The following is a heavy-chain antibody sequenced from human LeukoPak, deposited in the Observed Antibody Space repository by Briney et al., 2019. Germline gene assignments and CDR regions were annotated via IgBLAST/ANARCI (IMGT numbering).Heavy chain of an antibody. CDR3: ARDIELST. CDR1: GFMFRDAA. V-gene: IGHV3-23*01. D-gene: IGHD5-12*01. J-gene: IGHJ3*01. Sequence: TGGSLRLSCAASGFMFRDAAMTWVRQAPGKGLEWVSLIASSGLNTYYADSVRGRFTISRDNSKNTLSLQMNSLRVEDTAIYYRARDIELSTWGLGTLVTVSS. CDR2: IASSGLNT.